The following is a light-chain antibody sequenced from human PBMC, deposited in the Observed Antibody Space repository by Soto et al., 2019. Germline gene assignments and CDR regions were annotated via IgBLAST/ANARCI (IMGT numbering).Light chain of an antibody. Sequence: IVWTQSPAPLSLSPGERATLSCRASQGVVNNLDWVEQKPGQAPRLLIYETSNRATGIPARFSGSGSGTDFTLTISSLEPEDFAVYYCQQRYSWPLSFGGGTKVEI. CDR1: QGVVNN. V-gene: IGKV3-11*01. J-gene: IGKJ4*01. CDR2: ETS. CDR3: QQRYSWPLS.